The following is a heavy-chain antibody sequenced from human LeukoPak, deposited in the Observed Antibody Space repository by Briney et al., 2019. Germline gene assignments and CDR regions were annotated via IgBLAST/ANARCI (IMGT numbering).Heavy chain of an antibody. D-gene: IGHD6-13*01. V-gene: IGHV4-34*01. Sequence: PSETLSLTCAVYGGSFSGYYWSWIRQPPGKGLEWIGEINHSGSTNYNPSLKSRVTISVDTSKNQFSLKLSSVTAADTAVYYCARQRAIAAAGKVLYYFDYWGQGTLVTVSS. CDR3: ARQRAIAAAGKVLYYFDY. J-gene: IGHJ4*02. CDR1: GGSFSGYY. CDR2: INHSGST.